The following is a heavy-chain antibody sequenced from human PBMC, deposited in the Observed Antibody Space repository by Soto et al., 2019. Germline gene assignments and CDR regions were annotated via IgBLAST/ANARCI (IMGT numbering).Heavy chain of an antibody. CDR1: GGSVSSGSYY. D-gene: IGHD3-3*01. J-gene: IGHJ5*02. CDR2: IYYSGST. CDR3: ARDPIEYDFWSGKNWFDP. Sequence: QVQLQESGPGLVKPSETLSLTCTVSGGSVSSGSYYWSWIRQPPGKGLEWIGYIYYSGSTNYNPSLKSRVTISVDTSKNQFSLKLSSVTAADTAVYYCARDPIEYDFWSGKNWFDPWGQGTLVTVSS. V-gene: IGHV4-61*01.